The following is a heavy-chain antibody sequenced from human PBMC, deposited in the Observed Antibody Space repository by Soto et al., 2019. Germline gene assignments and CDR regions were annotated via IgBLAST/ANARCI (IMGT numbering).Heavy chain of an antibody. J-gene: IGHJ4*02. CDR3: AKDLGGYQLPGPATFDY. CDR2: ISWDGGST. Sequence: EVQLVESGGVVVQPGGSLRLSCAASGFTFDDYTMHWVRQAPGKGLEWVSLISWDGGSTYYADSVKGRFTISRENSKHPLYLQMNSLRTEDTALYYCAKDLGGYQLPGPATFDYWGQGTLVTVSS. V-gene: IGHV3-43*01. D-gene: IGHD2-2*01. CDR1: GFTFDDYT.